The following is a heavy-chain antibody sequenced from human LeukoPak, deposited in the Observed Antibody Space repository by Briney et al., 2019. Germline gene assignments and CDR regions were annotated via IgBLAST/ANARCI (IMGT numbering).Heavy chain of an antibody. CDR3: AKLAKYFYGSETYYFFEH. CDR2: IKQDGTEK. CDR1: GFSFSSSW. Sequence: GGSLRLSCAASGFSFSSSWMHWVRHAPGKGLEWVANIKQDGTEKYYVDSVKGRFTISRDNAKNSLYLQMNSLRVEDTAVYYCAKLAKYFYGSETYYFFEHWGQGTPVTASS. J-gene: IGHJ4*02. D-gene: IGHD3-10*01. V-gene: IGHV3-7*01.